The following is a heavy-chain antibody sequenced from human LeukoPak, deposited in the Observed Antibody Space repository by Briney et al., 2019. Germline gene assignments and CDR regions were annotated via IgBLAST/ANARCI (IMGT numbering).Heavy chain of an antibody. Sequence: GGSLRLSCATSGFTVSSNYMSWVRQAPGKGLEWVSVIYSGGSTYYADSVKGRFTISRDNSKNTLYLQMNSLRAEDTAVYYCARDHYYYMDVWGKGTTVTISS. CDR3: ARDHYYYMDV. CDR1: GFTVSSNY. J-gene: IGHJ6*03. V-gene: IGHV3-66*01. CDR2: IYSGGST.